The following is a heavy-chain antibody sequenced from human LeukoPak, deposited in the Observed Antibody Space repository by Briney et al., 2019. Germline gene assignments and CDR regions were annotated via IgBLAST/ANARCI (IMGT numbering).Heavy chain of an antibody. V-gene: IGHV1-18*01. Sequence: ASVKVSCKASGYIFTNYGIGRVRQAPGQGLEWMGWISAYNDNTNYAQKVQGRLTMTADTSTSTAYMELKSLRSDDTAVYYCARGLGSGSYYAYWGQGTLVTVSS. CDR3: ARGLGSGSYYAY. CDR2: ISAYNDNT. CDR1: GYIFTNYG. J-gene: IGHJ4*02. D-gene: IGHD3-10*02.